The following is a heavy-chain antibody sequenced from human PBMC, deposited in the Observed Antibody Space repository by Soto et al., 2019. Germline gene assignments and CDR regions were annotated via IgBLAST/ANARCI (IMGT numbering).Heavy chain of an antibody. CDR3: ARMSTNSAY. CDR1: GYTFTGYY. V-gene: IGHV1-2*02. CDR2: INPNSGGT. D-gene: IGHD1-1*01. Sequence: QVQLVQSGAEVKKPGASVKVSCKAAGYTFTGYYMHWVRQAPGHGLERMGWINPNSGGTTYSQKFQGRVTMTTDTSISSAYMEMTRLTSDDTAVYYCARMSTNSAYWGQGTLVTVSS. J-gene: IGHJ4*02.